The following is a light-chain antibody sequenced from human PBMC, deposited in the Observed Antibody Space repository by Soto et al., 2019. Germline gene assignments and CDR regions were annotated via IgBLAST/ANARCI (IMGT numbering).Light chain of an antibody. CDR1: QTVSSN. CDR2: GAS. J-gene: IGKJ4*01. Sequence: EIVMTQSPATLSVSPGEGATLSCRASQTVSSNLAWYQQKPGQAPRLLISGASARATGVPARFSGSGSGTDFTLTVSSLQSEDFAIYYCQQYNNWPPTFGGGTTVELK. V-gene: IGKV3-15*01. CDR3: QQYNNWPPT.